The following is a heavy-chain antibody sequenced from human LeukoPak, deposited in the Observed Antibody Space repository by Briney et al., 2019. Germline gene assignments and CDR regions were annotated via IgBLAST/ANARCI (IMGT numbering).Heavy chain of an antibody. V-gene: IGHV3-30*18. Sequence: GGSLRLSCAASGFSFSDNAMHWVRQAPGKGLEWVAVISYGGSNKYYADSVRGRFTISRDNSRYTLYLQMNSLRSEDTAVYYCVKVAGVVIPDWYFDLWGRGTLVTVSS. CDR1: GFSFSDNA. J-gene: IGHJ2*01. D-gene: IGHD2-21*01. CDR2: ISYGGSNK. CDR3: VKVAGVVIPDWYFDL.